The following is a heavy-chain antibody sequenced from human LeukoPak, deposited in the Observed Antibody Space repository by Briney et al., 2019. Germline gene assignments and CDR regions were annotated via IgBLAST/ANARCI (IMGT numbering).Heavy chain of an antibody. J-gene: IGHJ4*02. CDR2: IYYSGST. CDR3: ARESGSYSRDFGSFDY. Sequence: PSETLSLTCTVPGGSISSSSYYWGWIRQPPGKGLEWIGSIYYSGSTYYNPSLKSRVTISVDTSKNRFSLKLSSVTAADTAVYYCARESGSYSRDFGSFDYWGQGTLVTVSS. CDR1: GGSISSSSYY. V-gene: IGHV4-39*07. D-gene: IGHD1-26*01.